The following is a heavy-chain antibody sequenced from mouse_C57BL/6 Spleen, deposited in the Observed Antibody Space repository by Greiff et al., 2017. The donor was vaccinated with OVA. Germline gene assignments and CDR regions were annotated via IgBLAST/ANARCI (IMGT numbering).Heavy chain of an antibody. D-gene: IGHD2-4*01. V-gene: IGHV1-82*01. CDR3: ARGGYYEYDGRGVDY. CDR1: GYAFSSSW. J-gene: IGHJ2*01. Sequence: VQLQQSGPELVKPGASVKISCKASGYAFSSSWMNWVKQRPGKGLEWIGRIYPGDGDTNYNGKFKGKATLTADKSSSTAYMQLSSLTSEDSAVYFCARGGYYEYDGRGVDYWGQGTTLTVSS. CDR2: IYPGDGDT.